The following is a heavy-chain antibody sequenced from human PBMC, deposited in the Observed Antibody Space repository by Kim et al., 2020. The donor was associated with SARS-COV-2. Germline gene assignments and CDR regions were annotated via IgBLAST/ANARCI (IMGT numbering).Heavy chain of an antibody. V-gene: IGHV4-31*03. CDR3: ARDLLLGYCSSTSCLDYYYGMDV. J-gene: IGHJ6*02. Sequence: SETLSLTCTVSGGSISSGGYYWSWIRQHPGKGLEWIGYIYYSGSTYYNPSLKSRVTISVDTSKNQFSLKLSSVTAADTAVYYCARDLLLGYCSSTSCLDYYYGMDVWGQGTTVTVSS. CDR1: GGSISSGGYY. D-gene: IGHD2-2*01. CDR2: IYYSGST.